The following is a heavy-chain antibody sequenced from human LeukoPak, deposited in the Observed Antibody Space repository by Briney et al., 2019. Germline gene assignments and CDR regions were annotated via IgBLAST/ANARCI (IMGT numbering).Heavy chain of an antibody. D-gene: IGHD3-16*01. CDR3: ARGREGGLDY. Sequence: SETLSLTCTVSGGSISSYYWSWIRQPPGKGLEWIGYIYYSGSTNYNPPLKSRVTISVDTSKNQFSLKLSSVTAADTAVYYCARGREGGLDYWGQGTLVTVSS. V-gene: IGHV4-59*01. CDR1: GGSISSYY. CDR2: IYYSGST. J-gene: IGHJ4*02.